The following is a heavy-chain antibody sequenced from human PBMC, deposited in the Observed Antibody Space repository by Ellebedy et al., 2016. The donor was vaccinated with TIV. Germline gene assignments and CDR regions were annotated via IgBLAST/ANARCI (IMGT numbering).Heavy chain of an antibody. J-gene: IGHJ6*02. D-gene: IGHD3-3*01. CDR1: GYTFTSYC. Sequence: AASVKVSCKASGYTFTSYCLSWVRQAPGQGLEWMGWISAYNGNTNYAQKLQGRVTMTTDTSTSTAYMELRSLRSDDTSVYYCARDRRRIVRFMEWFGDRYYGMDVWGQGTTVTVSS. V-gene: IGHV1-18*01. CDR2: ISAYNGNT. CDR3: ARDRRRIVRFMEWFGDRYYGMDV.